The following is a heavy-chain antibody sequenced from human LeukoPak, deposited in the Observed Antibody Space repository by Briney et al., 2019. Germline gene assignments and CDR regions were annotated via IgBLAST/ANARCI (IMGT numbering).Heavy chain of an antibody. V-gene: IGHV3-23*01. J-gene: IGHJ6*02. CDR2: MSGSGGST. CDR3: ARVRYGELDV. CDR1: GFTFSSYA. D-gene: IGHD4-17*01. Sequence: GGSLRLSCAASGFTFSSYAMSWVRQAPGKGLEWVSSMSGSGGSTYYADSVKGRFTISRDDSKNTLYLQMNSLRAEDTAVYYCARVRYGELDVWGQGTTVPVSS.